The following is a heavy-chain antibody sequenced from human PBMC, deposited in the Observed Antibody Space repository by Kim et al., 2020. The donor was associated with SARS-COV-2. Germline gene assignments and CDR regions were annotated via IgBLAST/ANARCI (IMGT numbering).Heavy chain of an antibody. Sequence: GGSLRLSCAASGFTFSSYAMHWVRQAPGKGLEWVAVISYDGSNKYYADSVKGRFTISRDNSKNKLYLQMNSLRAEDTAVYYCARSIAGSYYYGMDVWGQGATVTVSS. CDR2: ISYDGSNK. CDR1: GFTFSSYA. J-gene: IGHJ6*02. CDR3: ARSIAGSYYYGMDV. V-gene: IGHV3-30-3*01. D-gene: IGHD6-6*01.